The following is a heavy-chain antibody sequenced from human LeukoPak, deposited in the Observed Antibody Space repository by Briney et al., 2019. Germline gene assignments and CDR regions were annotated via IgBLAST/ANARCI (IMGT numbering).Heavy chain of an antibody. CDR1: GGSISSSSYY. CDR2: IYYSGST. Sequence: PSETLSLTCTVSGGSISSSSYYWGWIRQPPGKGLEWIGSIYYSGSTYYNPSLKSRVTISVDTSKNQFSLKLSSVTAADTAVYYCARHEYYYDSSGYKRPASLDYWGQGTLVTVSS. V-gene: IGHV4-39*01. CDR3: ARHEYYYDSSGYKRPASLDY. D-gene: IGHD3-22*01. J-gene: IGHJ4*02.